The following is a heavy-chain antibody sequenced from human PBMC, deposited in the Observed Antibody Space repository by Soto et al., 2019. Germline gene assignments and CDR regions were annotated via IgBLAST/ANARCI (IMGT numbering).Heavy chain of an antibody. CDR1: GGSFSGYY. D-gene: IGHD3-22*01. CDR2: INHSGST. Sequence: SETLSLTCAVYGGSFSGYYWSWIRQPPGKGLEWIGEINHSGSTNYNPSLTSRVTISVDTSKNQFSLKLSSVTAADTAVYYCARGPITTNPRFDPWGQGTLVTVSS. J-gene: IGHJ5*02. CDR3: ARGPITTNPRFDP. V-gene: IGHV4-34*01.